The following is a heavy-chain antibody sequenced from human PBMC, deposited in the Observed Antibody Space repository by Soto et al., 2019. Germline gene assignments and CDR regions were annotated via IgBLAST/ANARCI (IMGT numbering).Heavy chain of an antibody. D-gene: IGHD3-3*01. Sequence: ASVKVSCKASGYTFTSYDINWVRQATGQGLEWMGWMNPNSGNTGYAQKFQGRVTMTRNTSISTAYMELSSLRSEDTAVYYCASHYDMWSGYLSPVDYWGQGTLVTVSS. CDR1: GYTFTSYD. CDR3: ASHYDMWSGYLSPVDY. V-gene: IGHV1-8*01. CDR2: MNPNSGNT. J-gene: IGHJ4*02.